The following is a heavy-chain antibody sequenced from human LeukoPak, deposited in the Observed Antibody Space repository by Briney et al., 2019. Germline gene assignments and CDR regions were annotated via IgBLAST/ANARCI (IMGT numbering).Heavy chain of an antibody. D-gene: IGHD3-16*01. CDR3: AKDGGRGIGAYSWGTFDF. Sequence: PGRSLRLSCAASGFTFSSYAMHWVRQAPGKGLEWVAVISYDGSNKYYAGSVKGRFTISGDNAKNSLYLQMNSLRAEDTAVYYCAKDGGRGIGAYSWGTFDFWGQGTLVTVSS. J-gene: IGHJ4*02. V-gene: IGHV3-30-3*01. CDR1: GFTFSSYA. CDR2: ISYDGSNK.